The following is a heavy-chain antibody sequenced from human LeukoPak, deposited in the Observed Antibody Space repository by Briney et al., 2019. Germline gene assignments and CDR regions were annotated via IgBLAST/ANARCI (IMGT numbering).Heavy chain of an antibody. Sequence: GGSLRLSCAASGFTFSSYAMSWVRQAPGKGLEWVSAISGSGGSTYYADSVKGRFTISRDNSKNTLYLQMNSLRAEDTAVYYCAKVPPYYDSSGSYYFDYWGQGTLVTVSS. CDR3: AKVPPYYDSSGSYYFDY. CDR2: ISGSGGST. D-gene: IGHD3-22*01. V-gene: IGHV3-23*01. J-gene: IGHJ4*02. CDR1: GFTFSSYA.